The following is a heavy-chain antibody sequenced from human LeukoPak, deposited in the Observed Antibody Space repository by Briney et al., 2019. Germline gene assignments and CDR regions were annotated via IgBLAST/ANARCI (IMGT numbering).Heavy chain of an antibody. CDR3: AKSGSSSWFLDY. Sequence: GGSLRLSCAASGFTFSTYWMHWVRQGPGKGLVWVSRINPDGSGTSHADSVKGRFTISRDNAKNTLYLQMNSLRAEDTAVYYCAKSGSSSWFLDYWGQGALVTVSS. J-gene: IGHJ4*02. D-gene: IGHD6-13*01. CDR1: GFTFSTYW. V-gene: IGHV3-74*01. CDR2: INPDGSGT.